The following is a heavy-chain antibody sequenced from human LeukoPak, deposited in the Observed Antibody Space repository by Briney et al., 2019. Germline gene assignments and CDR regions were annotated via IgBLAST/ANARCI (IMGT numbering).Heavy chain of an antibody. J-gene: IGHJ4*02. CDR2: IIPILGIA. D-gene: IGHD1-26*01. V-gene: IGHV1-69*04. CDR3: ARVEWELLGEFDY. CDR1: GGTFSSYA. Sequence: SVKVSCKASGGTFSSYAISWVRQAPGQGLEWMGRIIPILGIANYAQKFQGRVTITADKSTSTAYMELSSLRSEDTAVYYCARVEWELLGEFDYWGQGTLVTVSS.